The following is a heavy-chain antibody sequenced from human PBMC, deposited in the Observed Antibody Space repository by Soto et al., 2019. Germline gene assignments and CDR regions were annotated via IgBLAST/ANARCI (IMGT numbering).Heavy chain of an antibody. CDR2: ISYDGSNK. D-gene: IGHD6-13*01. CDR1: GFTFSSYA. CDR3: ARGSSIAAAGPPDY. J-gene: IGHJ4*02. Sequence: QVQLVESGGGVVQPGRSLRLSCAASGFTFSSYAMHWVRQAPGKGLEWVAVISYDGSNKYYADSVKGRFTISRDNSKNPLYLQMNSLRAEDTAVYYCARGSSIAAAGPPDYWGQGTLVTVSS. V-gene: IGHV3-30-3*01.